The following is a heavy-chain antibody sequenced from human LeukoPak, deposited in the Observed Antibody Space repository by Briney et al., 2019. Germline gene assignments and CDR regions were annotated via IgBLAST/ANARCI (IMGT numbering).Heavy chain of an antibody. D-gene: IGHD4-23*01. CDR1: VFTYSSYW. Sequence: GGSLRLSCAASVFTYSSYWMNWVRQAPGKGLVWVSRIASDGSSTTYADSVKGRFSISRDNAKNTLYLQMNSLRVEDTAVYYCARGRPHGNDYWGQRTLVTVSS. J-gene: IGHJ4*02. V-gene: IGHV3-74*01. CDR3: ARGRPHGNDY. CDR2: IASDGSST.